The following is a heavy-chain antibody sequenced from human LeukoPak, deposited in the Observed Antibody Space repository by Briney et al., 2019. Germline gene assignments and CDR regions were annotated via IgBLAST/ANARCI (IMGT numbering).Heavy chain of an antibody. Sequence: PGGSLRLSCAASGFTFNNYYMPWVRQAPGKGLEYVSSIDPSGGSAYYVTSVRGRFTISRDNSKNTLYLQVGSLGADDMAVYYCARSGGYFGSGKYYFDYWGQGTLVTVSS. V-gene: IGHV3-64*01. D-gene: IGHD3-10*01. J-gene: IGHJ4*02. CDR3: ARSGGYFGSGKYYFDY. CDR1: GFTFNNYY. CDR2: IDPSGGSA.